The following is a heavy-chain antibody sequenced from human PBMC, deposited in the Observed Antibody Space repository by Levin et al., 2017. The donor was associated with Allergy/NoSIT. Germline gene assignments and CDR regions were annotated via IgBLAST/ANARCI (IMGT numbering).Heavy chain of an antibody. J-gene: IGHJ4*02. CDR2: IWYDGSNK. CDR1: GFTFSSYG. CDR3: ARDFRGRGNPIDY. D-gene: IGHD3-10*01. Sequence: PGGSLRLSCAASGFTFSSYGMHWVRQAPGKGLEWVAVIWYDGSNKYYADSVKGRFTISRDNSKNTLYLQMNSLRAEDTAVYYCARDFRGRGNPIDYWGQGTLVTVSS. V-gene: IGHV3-33*01.